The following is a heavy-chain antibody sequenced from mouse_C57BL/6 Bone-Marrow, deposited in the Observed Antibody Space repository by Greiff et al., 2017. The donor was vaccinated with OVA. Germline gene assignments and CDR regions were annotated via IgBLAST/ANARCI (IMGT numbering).Heavy chain of an antibody. Sequence: QVHVKQPGAELVRPGSSVKLSCKASGYTFTSYWMDWVKQRPGQGLEWIGNIYPSDSETHYNQKFKDKATLTVDKSSSTAYMQLSSLTSEDSAVYYCARYYLWGQGTLVTVSA. D-gene: IGHD1-1*01. CDR3: ARYYL. J-gene: IGHJ3*01. CDR2: IYPSDSET. CDR1: GYTFTSYW. V-gene: IGHV1-61*01.